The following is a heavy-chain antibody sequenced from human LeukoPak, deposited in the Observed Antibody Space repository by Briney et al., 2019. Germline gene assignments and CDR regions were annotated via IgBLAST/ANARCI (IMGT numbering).Heavy chain of an antibody. CDR3: ARDPGSSSFDY. CDR1: TFTFSTYW. D-gene: IGHD6-13*01. V-gene: IGHV3-7*01. J-gene: IGHJ4*02. CDR2: INQDGSVK. Sequence: GGSLRLSCAASTFTFSTYWMTWVRQAPGKGPEFVANINQDGSVKNYVDSVKGRFTISRDNAKNSLYLQMNSLRADDTAVYYCARDPGSSSFDYWGQGTLVTVSS.